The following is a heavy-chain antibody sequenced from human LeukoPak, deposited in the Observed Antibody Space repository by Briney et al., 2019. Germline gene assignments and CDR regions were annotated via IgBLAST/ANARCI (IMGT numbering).Heavy chain of an antibody. Sequence: GGSLRLSCAASGFTFSSYAMSWVRQAPGKGLEWVSAISGSGGSTHYADSVKGRFTISRDNAKNSLYLQMNSLRAEDTAVYYCARGGYDYNALFDHWGQGTLVTVSS. CDR3: ARGGYDYNALFDH. J-gene: IGHJ4*02. CDR1: GFTFSSYA. D-gene: IGHD5-12*01. CDR2: ISGSGGST. V-gene: IGHV3-23*01.